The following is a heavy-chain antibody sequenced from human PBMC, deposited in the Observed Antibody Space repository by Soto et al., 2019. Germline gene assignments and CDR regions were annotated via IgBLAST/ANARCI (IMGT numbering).Heavy chain of an antibody. CDR3: ARASTPYYYDTSGYDV. Sequence: QVQLVQSGAEVKKPGASVKVSCKACGYTFTNYGITWVRQAPGQGLEWMGWISAYNGNTNYAQKLQGRVTMTTDTSTSTAYMELRSLRSDDTAVYYCARASTPYYYDTSGYDVWGQGTLDSVSS. J-gene: IGHJ4*02. CDR1: GYTFTNYG. V-gene: IGHV1-18*01. CDR2: ISAYNGNT. D-gene: IGHD3-22*01.